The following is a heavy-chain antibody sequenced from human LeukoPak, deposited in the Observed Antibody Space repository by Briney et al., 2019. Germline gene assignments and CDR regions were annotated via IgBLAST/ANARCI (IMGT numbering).Heavy chain of an antibody. CDR3: AGSRYCGGGACYATFDY. Sequence: PSETLSLTCTVSGGSISSYYWSWIRQPAGKGLEYIGRMYTSGYINYNPYLKSRVTLSIDTSKNQFSLKLSSVTAADTAMYYCAGSRYCGGGACYATFDYWGQGTLATVSS. D-gene: IGHD2-21*02. J-gene: IGHJ4*02. CDR2: MYTSGYI. V-gene: IGHV4-4*07. CDR1: GGSISSYY.